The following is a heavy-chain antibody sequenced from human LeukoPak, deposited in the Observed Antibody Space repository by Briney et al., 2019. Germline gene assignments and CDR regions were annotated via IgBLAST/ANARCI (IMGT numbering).Heavy chain of an antibody. Sequence: PGGSLRLSCAASGFPFSRQEMNWLPQAPGKGLEGVTYVSSSGTTIYYADSVKGRFTTYRDNGKNSLYLQLHSRRSDDSAVYHYARPIYDYGDYLDFWGQGTVVTVSS. CDR3: ARPIYDYGDYLDF. D-gene: IGHD4-17*01. CDR2: VSSSGTTI. J-gene: IGHJ4*02. V-gene: IGHV3-48*03. CDR1: GFPFSRQE.